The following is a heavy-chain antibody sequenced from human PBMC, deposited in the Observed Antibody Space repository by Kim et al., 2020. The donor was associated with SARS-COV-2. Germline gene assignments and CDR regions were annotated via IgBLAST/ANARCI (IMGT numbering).Heavy chain of an antibody. CDR1: GFTFDKYW. CDR2: TNQDGSAK. CDR3: HIMVTFGGVMVSDF. D-gene: IGHD3-16*02. Sequence: GGSLRLSCAASGFTFDKYWMSWVRQAPEKGLEWVANTNQDGSAKYYADSVKGRFTISRDNARNSLSLQMNSLRAEDTAIYYCHIMVTFGGVMVSDFWGQGTLVSVSS. V-gene: IGHV3-7*01. J-gene: IGHJ4*02.